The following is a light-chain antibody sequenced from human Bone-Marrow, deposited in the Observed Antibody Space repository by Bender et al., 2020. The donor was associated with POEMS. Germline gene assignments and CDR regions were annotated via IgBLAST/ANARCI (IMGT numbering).Light chain of an antibody. CDR1: KLGDNY. J-gene: IGLJ3*02. Sequence: SYDLIQSPSVSVSPGQTASITCSGEKLGDNYVHWFQQRPGQSPVLVMYEDVKRPSGTPERFSGSKSGDTATLTISETQPMDEADYYCQAWDSGTVVFGGGSKVTVL. CDR3: QAWDSGTVV. V-gene: IGLV3-1*01. CDR2: EDV.